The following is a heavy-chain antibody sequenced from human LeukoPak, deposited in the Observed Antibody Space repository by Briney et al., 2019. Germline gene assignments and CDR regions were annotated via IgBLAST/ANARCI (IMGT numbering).Heavy chain of an antibody. CDR1: GGSISSHY. CDR3: ACNDYGDYSYYYYYMDV. J-gene: IGHJ6*03. V-gene: IGHV4-59*11. D-gene: IGHD4-17*01. CDR2: IYYSGST. Sequence: SETLSLTCTVSGGSISSHYWSWIRQPPGKGLEWIGYIYYSGSTNYNPSLKSRVTISVDTSKNQFPLKLSSVTAADTAVYYCACNDYGDYSYYYYYMDVWGKGTTVTVSS.